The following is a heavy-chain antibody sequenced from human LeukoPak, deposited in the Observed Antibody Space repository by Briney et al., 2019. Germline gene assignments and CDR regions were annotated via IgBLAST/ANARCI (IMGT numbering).Heavy chain of an antibody. CDR1: GFTFSSYA. V-gene: IGHV3-23*01. D-gene: IGHD4-17*01. CDR3: ARSENGDYVA. Sequence: GGSLRLSCAASGFTFSSYAMSWVRQAPGKGLEWVSTISSSGATTYFSDSVKGRFTISRDNSKNTLYLQMNSLRGEDTAVYYCARSENGDYVAWGQGALVTVYS. J-gene: IGHJ5*02. CDR2: ISSSGATT.